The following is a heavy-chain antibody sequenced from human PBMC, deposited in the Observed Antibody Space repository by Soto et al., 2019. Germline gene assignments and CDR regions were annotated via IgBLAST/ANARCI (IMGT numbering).Heavy chain of an antibody. CDR2: IDWDDDK. D-gene: IGHD3-3*01. CDR1: GFSLSTSGMC. Sequence: SGPTLVNPTQTLTLTCTFSGFSLSTSGMCVSWIRQPPGKALEWLARIDWDDDKYYSTSLKTRLTISKDTSKNQVVLTMTNMDPVDTATYYCARTYYDFWSGYPADAFDIWGQGTMVTVSS. V-gene: IGHV2-70*11. J-gene: IGHJ3*02. CDR3: ARTYYDFWSGYPADAFDI.